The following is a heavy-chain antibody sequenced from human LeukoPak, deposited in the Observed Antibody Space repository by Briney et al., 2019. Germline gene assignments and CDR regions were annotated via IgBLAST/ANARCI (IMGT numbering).Heavy chain of an antibody. CDR1: GGSFSGYY. Sequence: PSETLSLTCAVYGGSFSGYYWSWIRQPPGKGLEWIEEINHSGSTNYNPSLKSRVTISVDTSKNQFSLKLSSVTAADTAVYYCARGRGYYGSFGGGRNWFDPWGQGTLVTVSS. V-gene: IGHV4-34*01. D-gene: IGHD3-10*01. CDR2: INHSGST. CDR3: ARGRGYYGSFGGGRNWFDP. J-gene: IGHJ5*02.